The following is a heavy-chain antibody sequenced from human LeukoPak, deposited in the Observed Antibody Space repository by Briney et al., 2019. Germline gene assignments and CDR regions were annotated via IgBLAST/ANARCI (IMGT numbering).Heavy chain of an antibody. Sequence: GGSLRLSCAASGFTFSSYAMHWVRQAPGKGLEWVAVISYDGSNKYYADSVKGRFTISRDNSKNTLCLQMNSLRAEDTAVYYCAREKGPQQWLVRWFDPWGQGTLVTVSS. J-gene: IGHJ5*02. D-gene: IGHD6-19*01. CDR1: GFTFSSYA. CDR2: ISYDGSNK. CDR3: AREKGPQQWLVRWFDP. V-gene: IGHV3-30*04.